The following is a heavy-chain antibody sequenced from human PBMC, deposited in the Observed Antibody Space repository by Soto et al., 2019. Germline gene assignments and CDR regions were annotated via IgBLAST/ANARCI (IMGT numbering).Heavy chain of an antibody. CDR3: ARYPKNWGGNAFDS. CDR1: GYTFTSYG. CDR2: ISAYNGNT. Sequence: ASVKVSCKASGYTFTSYGISWVRQAPGQGLEWMGWISAYNGNTNYAQKLQGRVTMTTDTSTSTAYMELRSLRSDDTAVYYSARYPKNWGGNAFDSWGQGKMVTVSS. D-gene: IGHD7-27*01. V-gene: IGHV1-18*01. J-gene: IGHJ3*02.